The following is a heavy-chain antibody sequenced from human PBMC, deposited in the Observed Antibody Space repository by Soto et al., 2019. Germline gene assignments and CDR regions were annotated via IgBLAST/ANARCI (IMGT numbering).Heavy chain of an antibody. J-gene: IGHJ4*02. CDR1: GGSISSGDYY. D-gene: IGHD3-10*01. CDR3: ASRKSSPYFDY. Sequence: QVQLQESGPGLVKPSQTLSLTCTVSGGSISSGDYYWSWIRQPPGKGLEWIGDIYYSGSTYYNPSLESRVAISVDTSKNHFSLKLSSVTAADTAVYYCASRKSSPYFDYWGQGTLVTVSS. V-gene: IGHV4-30-4*01. CDR2: IYYSGST.